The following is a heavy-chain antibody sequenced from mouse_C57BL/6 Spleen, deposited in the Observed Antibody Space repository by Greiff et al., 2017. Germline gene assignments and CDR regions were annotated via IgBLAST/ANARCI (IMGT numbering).Heavy chain of an antibody. CDR2: IHPNSGST. D-gene: IGHD4-1*01. Sequence: VQLQQPGAELVKPGASVKLSCKASGYTFTSYWMHWVKQRPGQGLEWIGMIHPNSGSTNYNEKFKSKATLTVDKSSSTAYMQRSSLTSEDSAVYYCARMRDWDYAMDYWGQGTSVTVSS. CDR1: GYTFTSYW. CDR3: ARMRDWDYAMDY. J-gene: IGHJ4*01. V-gene: IGHV1-64*01.